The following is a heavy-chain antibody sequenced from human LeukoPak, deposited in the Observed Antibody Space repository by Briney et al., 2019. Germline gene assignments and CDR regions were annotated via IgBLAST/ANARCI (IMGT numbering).Heavy chain of an antibody. J-gene: IGHJ4*02. CDR3: ARDIGGDSSSWSWSTG. CDR2: ISGSSRYI. Sequence: PGGSLRLSCAAAGFTFSNYIMNGVRQAPGKGLEWVSCISGSSRYIYYADSAKGRFTISRDNTKNSLFLQMNSLRAEDTAVYYCARDIGGDSSSWSWSTGWGQGTLVTVSS. CDR1: GFTFSNYI. D-gene: IGHD6-13*01. V-gene: IGHV3-21*06.